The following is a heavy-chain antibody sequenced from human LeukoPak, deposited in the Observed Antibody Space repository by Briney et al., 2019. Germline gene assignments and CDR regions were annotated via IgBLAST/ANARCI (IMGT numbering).Heavy chain of an antibody. D-gene: IGHD1-26*01. Sequence: TGGSLRLSCAASGFTFSSYAMSWVRQAPGKGLEWVSGISGSGGSTYYADSVKGRFTISGDNSKNTLYLQINSLRAEDTAVYYCAKRSIVGAPYYFDYWGQGTLVTVSS. V-gene: IGHV3-23*01. CDR2: ISGSGGST. CDR3: AKRSIVGAPYYFDY. CDR1: GFTFSSYA. J-gene: IGHJ4*02.